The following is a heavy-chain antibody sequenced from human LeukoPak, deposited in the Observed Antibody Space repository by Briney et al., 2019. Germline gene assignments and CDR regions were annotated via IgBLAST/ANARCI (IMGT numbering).Heavy chain of an antibody. D-gene: IGHD6-13*01. CDR1: GYTFTSYG. CDR3: ARNFYSSSCSDY. J-gene: IGHJ4*02. Sequence: ASAKVSCKASGYTFTSYGISWVRRAPGQGLEWMGWISAYNGNTNYAQKLQGRVTMTTDTSTSTAYMELRSLRSDDTAVYYCARNFYSSSCSDYWGQGTLVTVSS. V-gene: IGHV1-18*01. CDR2: ISAYNGNT.